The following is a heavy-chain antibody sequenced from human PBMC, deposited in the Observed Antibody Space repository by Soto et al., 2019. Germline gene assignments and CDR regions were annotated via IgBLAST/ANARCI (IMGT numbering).Heavy chain of an antibody. CDR3: AREFCGGDCFNDY. CDR1: GGSISSYY. V-gene: IGHV4-59*01. D-gene: IGHD2-21*02. Sequence: PSETLSLTCTVSGGSISSYYWSWIRQPPGKGLEWIGYIYYSGSTNYNPSLKSRVTISVDTSKNQFSLKLSSVTAADTAVYYCAREFCGGDCFNDYWGQGTLVTVSS. CDR2: IYYSGST. J-gene: IGHJ4*02.